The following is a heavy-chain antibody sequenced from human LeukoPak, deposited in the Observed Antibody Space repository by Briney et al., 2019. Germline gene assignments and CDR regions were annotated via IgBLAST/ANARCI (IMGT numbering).Heavy chain of an antibody. CDR2: ISAYNGNT. J-gene: IGHJ4*02. Sequence: GASVKVSCKASGYTFTSYGISWVRQAPGQGLEWMGWISAYNGNTNYAQKLQDRVTMTTDTSTSTAYMELRSLRSDDTAVYYCARDPDSSGYYLTGIDYWGQGTLVTVSS. CDR1: GYTFTSYG. D-gene: IGHD3-22*01. CDR3: ARDPDSSGYYLTGIDY. V-gene: IGHV1-18*01.